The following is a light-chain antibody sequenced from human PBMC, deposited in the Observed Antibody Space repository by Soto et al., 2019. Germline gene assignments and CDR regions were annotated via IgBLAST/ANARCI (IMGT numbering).Light chain of an antibody. V-gene: IGKV3-20*01. J-gene: IGKJ2*01. CDR1: QSINTRY. Sequence: EIVLTQSPGTLSLSPGERATLSCRASQSINTRYSAWYQQKPGQPPRLLIYATSSRAPGIPDRFSGSGSGTDFTLTISRLEPEDFAVYYCQQYDDSARYKFGQGTNLEIK. CDR3: QQYDDSARYK. CDR2: ATS.